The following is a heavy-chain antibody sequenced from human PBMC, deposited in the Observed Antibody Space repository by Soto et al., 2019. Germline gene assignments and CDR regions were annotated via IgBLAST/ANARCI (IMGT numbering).Heavy chain of an antibody. Sequence: EVQLVESGGGLVQPGRSLRLSCAASGFTFDDYAMHWVRQAPGKGLEWVSGISWNSGSIGYADSVKGRFTISRDNAKNSLYLQMNSLRAEDTALYYCANGYEDLAGNWFDPWGQGTLVTVSS. CDR3: ANGYEDLAGNWFDP. V-gene: IGHV3-9*01. D-gene: IGHD5-12*01. J-gene: IGHJ5*02. CDR2: ISWNSGSI. CDR1: GFTFDDYA.